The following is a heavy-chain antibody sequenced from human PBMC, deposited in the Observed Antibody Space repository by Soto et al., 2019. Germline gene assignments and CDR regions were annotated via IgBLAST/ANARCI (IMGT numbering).Heavy chain of an antibody. CDR3: AREHRSGPYYYGMDV. CDR1: GFTFSDHY. CDR2: TRNQANSYTT. Sequence: EVQLVESGGGLVQPGGPLRLSCAASGFTFSDHYMDWVRQAPGKGLEWVGRTRNQANSYTTEYAASVKGRFAISRDDSKNSLYLQMNSLKTEDTAVYYCAREHRSGPYYYGMDVWGQGTTVTVSS. D-gene: IGHD2-15*01. V-gene: IGHV3-72*01. J-gene: IGHJ6*02.